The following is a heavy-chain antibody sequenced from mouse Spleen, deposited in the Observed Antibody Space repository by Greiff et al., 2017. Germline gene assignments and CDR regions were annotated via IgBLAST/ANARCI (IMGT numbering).Heavy chain of an antibody. J-gene: IGHJ4*01. D-gene: IGHD3-2*01. CDR3: TRGDSSGYFYAMDY. CDR1: GYTFTSYY. Sequence: QVQLQQSGAELVKPGASVKLSCKASGYTFTSYYMYWVKQRPGQGLEWIGEINPSNGGTNFNEKFKSKATLTVDKSSSTAYMQLSSLTSEDSAVYYCTRGDSSGYFYAMDYWGQGTSVTVSS. CDR2: INPSNGGT. V-gene: IGHV1S81*02.